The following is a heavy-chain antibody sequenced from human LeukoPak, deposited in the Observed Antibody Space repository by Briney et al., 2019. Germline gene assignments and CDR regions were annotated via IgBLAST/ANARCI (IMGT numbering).Heavy chain of an antibody. J-gene: IGHJ4*02. Sequence: GGSLRLACAASGFTFSTYAMSWVRRAPGKRLEWVSAVSGWGDTFYSDSVQGRLTVSRDNSQVPLCVQMTNLRAEDAAVYYCVREAGDTSALMDNYFDNWGRGTLVTVSS. CDR2: VSGWGDT. D-gene: IGHD3-22*01. CDR1: GFTFSTYA. V-gene: IGHV3-23*01. CDR3: VREAGDTSALMDNYFDN.